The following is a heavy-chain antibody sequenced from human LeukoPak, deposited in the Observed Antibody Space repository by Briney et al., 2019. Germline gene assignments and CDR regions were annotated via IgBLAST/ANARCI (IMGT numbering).Heavy chain of an antibody. CDR3: ARGEGYYDFWSGYYTGGHYFDY. J-gene: IGHJ4*02. V-gene: IGHV3-7*01. CDR1: GFTFSNNW. D-gene: IGHD3-3*01. Sequence: GGSLRLSCADSGFTFSNNWMSWLRQAPGKGLQWVANIKQDGSEKYYVDSVKGRFTISRDNAKNSLYLQMNSLRAEDTAVYYCARGEGYYDFWSGYYTGGHYFDYWGQGTLVTVSS. CDR2: IKQDGSEK.